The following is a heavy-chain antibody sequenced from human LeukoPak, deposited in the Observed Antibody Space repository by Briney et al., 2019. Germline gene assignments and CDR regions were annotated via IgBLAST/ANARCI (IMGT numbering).Heavy chain of an antibody. Sequence: WASVKVSCKASGYTFTSYYMHWVRQAPGQGLEWMGIINPSGGSTSYAQKFQGRVTMTRDMSTSTVYMELSSLRSEDTAVYYCARGAVGATTSEYFQHWGQGTLVTVSS. CDR3: ARGAVGATTSEYFQH. V-gene: IGHV1-46*01. J-gene: IGHJ1*01. D-gene: IGHD1-26*01. CDR1: GYTFTSYY. CDR2: INPSGGST.